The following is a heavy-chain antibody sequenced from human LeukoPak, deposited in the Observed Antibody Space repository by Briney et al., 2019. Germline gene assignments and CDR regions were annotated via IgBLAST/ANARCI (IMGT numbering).Heavy chain of an antibody. CDR2: ISSSSSYI. CDR3: ARGTGCDY. V-gene: IGHV3-21*01. CDR1: GFTFSSYS. D-gene: IGHD2-8*02. J-gene: IGHJ4*02. Sequence: GGSLRLSCAASGFTFSSYSMNWVRQAPGKGLEWVSSISSSSSYIYYGDSVKGRFTISRDNAKSSLYLQVNSLRAEDTAVYYCARGTGCDYWGQGTLVTVSS.